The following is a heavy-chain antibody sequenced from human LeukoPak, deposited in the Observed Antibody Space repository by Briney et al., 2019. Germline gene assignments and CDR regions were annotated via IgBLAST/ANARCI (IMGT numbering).Heavy chain of an antibody. CDR1: GASFNTDYHY. V-gene: IGHV4-61*02. CDR2: ISATGST. Sequence: PSETLSLTCTVSGASFNTDYHYWTWIRLPAAKGLEWIGRISATGSTNYNPSLKSRVTISVDTSKNQFSLKLSSVTAADTAVYYCARGNWGLTYYYYYYMDVWGKGTTVTVSS. J-gene: IGHJ6*03. CDR3: ARGNWGLTYYYYYYMDV. D-gene: IGHD7-27*01.